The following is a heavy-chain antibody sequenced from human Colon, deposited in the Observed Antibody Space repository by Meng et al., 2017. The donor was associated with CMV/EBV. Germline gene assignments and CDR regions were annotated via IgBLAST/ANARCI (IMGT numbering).Heavy chain of an antibody. D-gene: IGHD6-19*01. Sequence: GESLKISCVASGFTFSWYSMNWVRQAPGKGLEWVSSISSSSSYIYYADSVKGRFTISRDDAKNSLFLQMNSLRAGDTAVYYCARCIAVAGNSYYYYGLDVWGQGTTVTVSS. CDR3: ARCIAVAGNSYYYYGLDV. CDR1: GFTFSWYS. J-gene: IGHJ6*02. V-gene: IGHV3-21*01. CDR2: ISSSSSYI.